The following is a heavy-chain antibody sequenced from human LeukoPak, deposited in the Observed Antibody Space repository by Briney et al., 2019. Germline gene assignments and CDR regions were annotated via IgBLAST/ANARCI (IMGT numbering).Heavy chain of an antibody. Sequence: GASVKVSCKASGYTFTSYGISWVRQAPGQGLEWMGWISAYNGNTNYAQKLQGRVTMTTDTSTSTAYMELRSLRSDDTAVYYCARVLSIVVVTAADFDYWGQGTLVTVSS. CDR2: ISAYNGNT. CDR3: ARVLSIVVVTAADFDY. V-gene: IGHV1-18*01. D-gene: IGHD2-21*02. CDR1: GYTFTSYG. J-gene: IGHJ4*02.